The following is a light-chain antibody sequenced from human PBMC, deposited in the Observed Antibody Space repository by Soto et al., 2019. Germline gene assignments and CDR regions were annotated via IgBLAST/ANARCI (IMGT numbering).Light chain of an antibody. CDR2: GAF. J-gene: IGKJ1*01. CDR3: QQYNDWPLT. CDR1: QSVSSN. V-gene: IGKV3-15*01. Sequence: EILMTQSPVTLSVSPGERATLSCRASQSVSSNLAWYQQKPGQAPSLLIYGAFTRATGIPARFSGTGSGTEFTLTFSSLQSEDFALYYCQQYNDWPLTFGQGTKVDI.